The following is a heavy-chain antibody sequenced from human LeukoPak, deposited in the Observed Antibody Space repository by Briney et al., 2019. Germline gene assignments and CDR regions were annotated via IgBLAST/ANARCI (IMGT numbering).Heavy chain of an antibody. CDR3: AREWGLAAAGSRYYYGMDV. J-gene: IGHJ6*02. V-gene: IGHV1-18*01. D-gene: IGHD6-13*01. Sequence: ASVKVSCKASGYTFTSYGISWVRQAPGQGLEWMGWISAYNGNTNYAQKLQGRVTMITDTSTSTAYMELRSLRSDDTAVYYCAREWGLAAAGSRYYYGMDVWGQGTTVTVSS. CDR1: GYTFTSYG. CDR2: ISAYNGNT.